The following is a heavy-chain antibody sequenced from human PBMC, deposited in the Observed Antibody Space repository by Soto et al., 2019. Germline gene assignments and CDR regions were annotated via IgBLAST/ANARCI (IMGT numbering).Heavy chain of an antibody. CDR1: GGPFSGYY. Sequence: PSETLSLTCAVYGGPFSGYYWSWIRQPPGKGLEWIGEINHSGSTNYNPSLKSRVTISVDTSKNQFSLKLSSVTAADTAVYYCARGSPGEDIVLIVYAPLYGMDVWGQGTTVTVSS. CDR3: ARGSPGEDIVLIVYAPLYGMDV. J-gene: IGHJ6*02. CDR2: INHSGST. D-gene: IGHD2-8*01. V-gene: IGHV4-34*01.